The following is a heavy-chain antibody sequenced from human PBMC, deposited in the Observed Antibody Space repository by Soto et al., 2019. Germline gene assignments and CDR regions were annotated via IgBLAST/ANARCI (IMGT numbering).Heavy chain of an antibody. J-gene: IGHJ6*02. D-gene: IGHD2-15*01. CDR3: ARADNCSGGGCSSSGMDV. CDR1: GYTFTGYY. V-gene: IGHV1-2*04. CDR2: INPNSGGT. Sequence: GASVKVSCKASGYTFTGYYMHWVRQAPGQGLEWMGWINPNSGGTNYAQKFQGWVTMTRDTSISTAYMELSRLRSDDTAVYYCARADNCSGGGCSSSGMDVWAQGTTVPVS.